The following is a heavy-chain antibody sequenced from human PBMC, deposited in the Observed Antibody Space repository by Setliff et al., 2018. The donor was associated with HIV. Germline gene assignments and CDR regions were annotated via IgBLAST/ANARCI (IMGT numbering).Heavy chain of an antibody. CDR1: GGTFSSYT. J-gene: IGHJ3*02. Sequence: GASVKVSCKASGGTFSSYTLSWVRQAPGQGLEWMGGLIPSFGTSNYAQNFQGRVTITADESTSTAYMELSSLRTEDTAVYYCAGSCRGGSCGAFEIWGQATMCAISS. D-gene: IGHD2-15*01. V-gene: IGHV1-69*13. CDR2: LIPSFGTS. CDR3: AGSCRGGSCGAFEI.